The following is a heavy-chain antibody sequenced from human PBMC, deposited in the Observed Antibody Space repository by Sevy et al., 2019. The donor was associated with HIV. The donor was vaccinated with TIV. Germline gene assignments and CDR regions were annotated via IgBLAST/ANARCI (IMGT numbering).Heavy chain of an antibody. V-gene: IGHV3-21*06. CDR3: VRDVGDEYGAGSYYGPFDY. CDR1: GFNFRDYS. Sequence: GGSLRLSCVVSGFNFRDYSVNWVRQAPGKGLEWVSSINNDGTYIFYGDSVKGRFTVSRDNAKNSLYLHMNSLRADDTAVYYCVRDVGDEYGAGSYYGPFDYWGRGTLVTVSS. D-gene: IGHD3-10*01. CDR2: INNDGTYI. J-gene: IGHJ4*02.